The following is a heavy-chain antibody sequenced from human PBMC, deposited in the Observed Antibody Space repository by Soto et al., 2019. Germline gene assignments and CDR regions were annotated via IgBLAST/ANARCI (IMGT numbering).Heavy chain of an antibody. J-gene: IGHJ4*02. CDR2: ISGSGGST. D-gene: IGHD3-22*01. CDR3: AKSPPLYYYDSSGYYARYFDY. Sequence: GGSLRLSCAASGFTFSSYAMSWVRQAPGKGLEWVSAISGSGGSTYYADSVKGRFTISRDNSKNTLYLQMNSLRAEDTAVYYCAKSPPLYYYDSSGYYARYFDYWGQGTLITVSS. CDR1: GFTFSSYA. V-gene: IGHV3-23*01.